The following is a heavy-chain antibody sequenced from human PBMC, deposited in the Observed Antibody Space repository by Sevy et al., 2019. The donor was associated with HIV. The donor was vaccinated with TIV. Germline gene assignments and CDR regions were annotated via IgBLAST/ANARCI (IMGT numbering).Heavy chain of an antibody. Sequence: GGSLRLSCAVSGFTFITHAMSWVRQVPGKGLEWVAAISGSGGSIHYADSVKGRFTISRDNSKNALYLQMNNLRVEDTAVYYCAKDQDGGFYDILTGYFDYWGQGTLVTVSS. D-gene: IGHD3-9*01. CDR2: ISGSGGSI. CDR3: AKDQDGGFYDILTGYFDY. J-gene: IGHJ4*02. V-gene: IGHV3-23*01. CDR1: GFTFITHA.